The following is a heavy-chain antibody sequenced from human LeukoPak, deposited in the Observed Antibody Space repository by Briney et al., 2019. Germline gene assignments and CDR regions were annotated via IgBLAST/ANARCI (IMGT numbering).Heavy chain of an antibody. CDR2: INPKSGGT. Sequence: ASVTVSCKTSGYTFTGYYLHWVRQAPGQSLEWVGWINPKSGGTNYAQAFQGRVALTTDTSISTAYMELTTLTSDDTAVYYCASISTTGPFDYWGQGTLVTVSS. J-gene: IGHJ4*02. V-gene: IGHV1-2*02. CDR3: ASISTTGPFDY. CDR1: GYTFTGYY. D-gene: IGHD1-1*01.